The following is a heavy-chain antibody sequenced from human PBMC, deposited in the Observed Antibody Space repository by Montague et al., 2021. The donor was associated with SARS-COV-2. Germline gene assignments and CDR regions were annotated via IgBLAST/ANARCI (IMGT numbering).Heavy chain of an antibody. CDR2: TYYRSKWYN. J-gene: IGHJ3*02. V-gene: IGHV6-1*01. D-gene: IGHD6-13*01. CDR3: ARGSSMAAAGDAFDI. CDR1: GDSVSSNSAA. Sequence: CAISGDSVSSNSAAWNWIRQSPSRGLEWLGRTYYRSKWYNDYAVSVKXXITINPDTSKNQFSLQLNSVTPEDTAVYYCARGSSMAAAGDAFDIWGQGTMVTVSS.